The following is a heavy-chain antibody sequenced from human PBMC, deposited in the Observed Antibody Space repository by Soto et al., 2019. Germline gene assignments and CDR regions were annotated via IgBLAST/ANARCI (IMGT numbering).Heavy chain of an antibody. Sequence: ASVQGSCKASGYPFPSYGISWVRQAPGQGLEWMGIINPSGGSTSYAQKFQGRVTMTRDTSTSTVYMELSSLRSEDTAVYYCAREKARYYYDSSGYPFDPWGQGTLVTVSS. CDR1: GYPFPSYG. V-gene: IGHV1-46*01. D-gene: IGHD3-22*01. CDR3: AREKARYYYDSSGYPFDP. CDR2: INPSGGST. J-gene: IGHJ5*02.